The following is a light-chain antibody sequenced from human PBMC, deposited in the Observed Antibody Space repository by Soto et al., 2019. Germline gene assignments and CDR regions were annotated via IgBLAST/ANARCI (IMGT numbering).Light chain of an antibody. CDR3: QQYGSSPPNT. CDR2: GAS. Sequence: EIVLPQSPGPLSLSPGERATLSCRARQSVSSSYLAWYQQKPGQAPRLLIYGASSRATGIPDRFSGSGSGTDFTLTISRLEREDFAVDYCQQYGSSPPNTFGQGTRLEIK. V-gene: IGKV3-20*01. J-gene: IGKJ5*01. CDR1: QSVSSSY.